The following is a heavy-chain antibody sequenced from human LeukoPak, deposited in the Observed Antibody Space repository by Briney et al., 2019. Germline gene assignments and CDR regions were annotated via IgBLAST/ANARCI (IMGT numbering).Heavy chain of an antibody. CDR3: ARVHGDYEFFDY. J-gene: IGHJ4*02. Sequence: SETLSLTCTVSGGSLSSGSYYWSWIRQPPGKGLDWIGYIYYSGSTNYNPSLKSRVTISVDTSKNQFSLKLSSVTAADTAMYYCARVHGDYEFFDYWGQGTLVTVSS. CDR1: GGSLSSGSYY. V-gene: IGHV4-61*01. CDR2: IYYSGST. D-gene: IGHD4-17*01.